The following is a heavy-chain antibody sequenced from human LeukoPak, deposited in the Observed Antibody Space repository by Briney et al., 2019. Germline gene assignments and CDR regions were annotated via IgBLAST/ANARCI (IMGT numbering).Heavy chain of an antibody. D-gene: IGHD1-26*01. Sequence: GGSLRLSCAASGFTFSNYGMHWVRQAPGKGLEWVILISYDGSNKYYADSVKGRFTISKDNAKSSLYLQMDSLRAEDTAVYYCARDPYSGNYGAYYYYYMDVWGKGTTVTISS. V-gene: IGHV3-30*03. J-gene: IGHJ6*03. CDR1: GFTFSNYG. CDR2: ISYDGSNK. CDR3: ARDPYSGNYGAYYYYYMDV.